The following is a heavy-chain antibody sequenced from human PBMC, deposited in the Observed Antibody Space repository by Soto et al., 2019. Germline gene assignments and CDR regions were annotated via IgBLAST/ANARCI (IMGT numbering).Heavy chain of an antibody. J-gene: IGHJ6*02. Sequence: QVQLVQSGAEVKKPGSSLKVSCKASGGTFTNYAFSWVRQAHGQGLEWMGGIIPVFGTPDYAQKFQGRFTITADEYKRTASMELSSLRSDDTAVYYCARERSVGYCITTTCPKPFYYSAMDVWGQGTTVNVSS. V-gene: IGHV1-69*12. CDR1: GGTFTNYA. D-gene: IGHD2-2*01. CDR3: ARERSVGYCITTTCPKPFYYSAMDV. CDR2: IIPVFGTP.